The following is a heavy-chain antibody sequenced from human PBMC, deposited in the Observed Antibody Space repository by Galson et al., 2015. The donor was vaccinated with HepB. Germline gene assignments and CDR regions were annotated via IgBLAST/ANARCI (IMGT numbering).Heavy chain of an antibody. CDR3: ARSSVGGYEVRLGGRRADY. V-gene: IGHV3-48*02. Sequence: SLRLSCAASGFTFSSYSMNWVRQAPGKGLEWVSYISSSSSTIYYADSVKGRFTISRDNAKNSLYLQMNSLRDEDTAVYYCARSSVGGYEVRLGGRRADYWGQGTLVTVSS. CDR1: GFTFSSYS. CDR2: ISSSSSTI. D-gene: IGHD5-12*01. J-gene: IGHJ4*02.